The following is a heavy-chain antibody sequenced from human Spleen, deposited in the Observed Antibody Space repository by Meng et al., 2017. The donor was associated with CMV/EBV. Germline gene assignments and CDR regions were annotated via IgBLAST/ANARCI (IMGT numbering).Heavy chain of an antibody. J-gene: IGHJ6*02. D-gene: IGHD1-1*01. CDR2: ISSSSSYI. CDR1: GFTFSSYS. CDR3: ARDMYWNQAYHGMDV. Sequence: GGSLRLSCAASGFTFSSYSMNWVRQAPGKGLEWVSSISSSSSYIYYADSVKGRFTISRDNAKNSLYLQMNSLRAEDTAVYYCARDMYWNQAYHGMDVWGQGATVTVSS. V-gene: IGHV3-21*01.